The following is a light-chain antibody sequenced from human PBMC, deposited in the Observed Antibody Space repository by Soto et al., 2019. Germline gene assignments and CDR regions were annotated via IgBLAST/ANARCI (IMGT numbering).Light chain of an antibody. CDR3: SSYTSGFXV. J-gene: IGLJ1*01. CDR2: DVS. V-gene: IGLV2-14*01. CDR1: SSDVGGYNY. Sequence: QSVLTQPASVSGSPGQSITISCTGTSSDVGGYNYVSWYQQHPGKAPKLMIYDVSDRPSGVSNRFSGSKSGNTASLTISGLQAEDEADYYCSSYTSGFXVFGTGNKVTVL.